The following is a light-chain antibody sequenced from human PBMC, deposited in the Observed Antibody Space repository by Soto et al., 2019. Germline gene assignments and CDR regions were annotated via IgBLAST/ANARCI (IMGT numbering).Light chain of an antibody. CDR3: QQYVRSPPSWT. CDR1: QSVSSSY. Sequence: ETVLTQSPGTLSLSPGERATLSCRASQSVSSSYLAWYQQKPGQAPRLLIYDASSRATGIPDRFSGSGSGTDFTLTISRLEPEDFAVYYCQQYVRSPPSWTFGQGTKGEIK. J-gene: IGKJ1*01. V-gene: IGKV3-20*01. CDR2: DAS.